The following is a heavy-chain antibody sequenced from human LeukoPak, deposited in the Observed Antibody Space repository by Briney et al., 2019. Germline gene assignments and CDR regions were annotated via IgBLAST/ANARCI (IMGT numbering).Heavy chain of an antibody. CDR1: GFTLSSYS. V-gene: IGHV3-53*01. CDR3: ARRAGAYSHPYDY. J-gene: IGHJ4*02. Sequence: PGGSLRLSCAASGFTLSSYSMNWVRQAPGKGLEWVSFIYSAGNTHYSDSVKGRFTISIDNSKNTLYLQMNSLRAEATAVYYCARRAGAYSHPYDYWGQGTLVTVSS. CDR2: IYSAGNT. D-gene: IGHD4/OR15-4a*01.